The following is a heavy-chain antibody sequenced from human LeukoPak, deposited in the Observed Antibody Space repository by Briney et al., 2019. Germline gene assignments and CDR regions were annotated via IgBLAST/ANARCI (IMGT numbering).Heavy chain of an antibody. V-gene: IGHV4-34*01. Sequence: PSETLSLTCAVYGGSFSGYYWSWIRQPPGKGLEWIGEINHSGSTNYNPSLKSRVTISVDTSKNQFSLKLSSVTAADTAVYYCARVPGGYCRSTSCYQYWGQGTLVTVSS. D-gene: IGHD2-2*03. CDR1: GGSFSGYY. J-gene: IGHJ4*02. CDR2: INHSGST. CDR3: ARVPGGYCRSTSCYQY.